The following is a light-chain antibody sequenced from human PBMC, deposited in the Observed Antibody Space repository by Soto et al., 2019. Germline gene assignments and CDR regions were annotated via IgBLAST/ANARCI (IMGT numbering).Light chain of an antibody. J-gene: IGKJ4*01. V-gene: IGKV3-11*01. Sequence: IVMTQSPATLSVSPGEIATLSFSAGQSIDDKLAWYQQRPGQAPRLLIYDASNRATGIPARFRGSGSGTDFTLSITSLEPEDIAVYYCQQRSSWPLTFGGGTKVDIK. CDR3: QQRSSWPLT. CDR2: DAS. CDR1: QSIDDK.